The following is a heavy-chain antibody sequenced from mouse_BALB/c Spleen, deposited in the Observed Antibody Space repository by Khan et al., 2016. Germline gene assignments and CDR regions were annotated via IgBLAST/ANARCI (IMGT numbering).Heavy chain of an antibody. D-gene: IGHD1-1*01. Sequence: EVELVESGGGLVKPGGSLKLSCAASGFTFSDFYMYWLRQTPDKRLEWVATISHGGRYTYYPDSVKGRFTISRDHATNNLSLQMTSLKSADTAIYVEARAGNRETYRYFDGWGEGTPVCVSS. CDR1: GFTFSDFY. CDR3: ARAGNRETYRYFDG. J-gene: IGHJ1*01. V-gene: IGHV5-4*02. CDR2: ISHGGRYT.